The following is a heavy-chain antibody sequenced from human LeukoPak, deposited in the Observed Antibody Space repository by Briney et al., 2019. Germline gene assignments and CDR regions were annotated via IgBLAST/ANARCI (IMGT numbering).Heavy chain of an antibody. J-gene: IGHJ4*01. CDR1: GGSINSNF. CDR2: IHYSGNT. V-gene: IGHV4-59*01. D-gene: IGHD6-13*01. CDR3: ARVSQYSRSWYNEYYFDY. Sequence: SESLSLTCTVSGGSINSNFWTWIRQPPGKGLEWIGYIHYSGNTRYNPSLKSRVTMSLDTSYNQVSLKLTSVTPADTAVYYCARVSQYSRSWYNEYYFDYWGQGTLVSVSS.